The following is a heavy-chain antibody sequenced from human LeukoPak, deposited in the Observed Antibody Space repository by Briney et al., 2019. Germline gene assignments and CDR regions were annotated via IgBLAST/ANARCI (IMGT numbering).Heavy chain of an antibody. Sequence: ASVKVSCKASGYTFTSYGISWVRQAPGQGLEWMGWISAYNGNTNYAQKLQGSVTMITDTSTSTAYMELRSLRSDDTAVYYCARSVCSGGSCAKGNWFDPWGQGTLVTVSS. CDR1: GYTFTSYG. V-gene: IGHV1-18*01. D-gene: IGHD2-15*01. J-gene: IGHJ5*02. CDR3: ARSVCSGGSCAKGNWFDP. CDR2: ISAYNGNT.